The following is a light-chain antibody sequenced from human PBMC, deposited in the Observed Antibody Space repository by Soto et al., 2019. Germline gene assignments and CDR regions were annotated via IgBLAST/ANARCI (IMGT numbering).Light chain of an antibody. J-gene: IGLJ3*02. V-gene: IGLV2-14*01. CDR3: SSFTSSSTQV. CDR2: EVN. CDR1: SSDVGGYNC. Sequence: QSVLTQPASVSGSPGQSITISCTGTSSDVGGYNCVSWYQQHPGRAPKLMIYEVNNRPSGVSNRFSGSKSGNTASLTISGLQAEDEADYYCSSFTSSSTQVLGGGTKVTVL.